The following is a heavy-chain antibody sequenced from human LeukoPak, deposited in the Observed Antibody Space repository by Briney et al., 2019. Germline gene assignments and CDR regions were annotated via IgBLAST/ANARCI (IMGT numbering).Heavy chain of an antibody. CDR1: GYTFTRYY. D-gene: IGHD3-10*01. CDR2: INPSGGST. J-gene: IGHJ5*02. V-gene: IGHV1-46*01. Sequence: ASVKVSCEASGYTFTRYYMNWVRQAPGQGLEWMGIINPSGGSTNYAQKFQGRVTMTRDTSTSTIYMEVSSLRSEDTAVYYCATSFRAVNWFDPWGQGTLVTVSS. CDR3: ATSFRAVNWFDP.